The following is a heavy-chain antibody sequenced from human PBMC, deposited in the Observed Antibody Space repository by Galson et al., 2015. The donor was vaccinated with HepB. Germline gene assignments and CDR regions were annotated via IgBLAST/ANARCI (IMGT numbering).Heavy chain of an antibody. D-gene: IGHD3-22*01. CDR1: GYTFTDYY. CDR2: SNPNSGGR. Sequence: SVKVSCKASGYTFTDYYIHWARQAPGQGLEWMGWSNPNSGGRKYAEKFEGRVTMTRDTSISTAYMELSRLRSDDTAVYYCARDYYDSSGYSQAWGQGTLVTVSS. V-gene: IGHV1-2*02. J-gene: IGHJ5*02. CDR3: ARDYYDSSGYSQA.